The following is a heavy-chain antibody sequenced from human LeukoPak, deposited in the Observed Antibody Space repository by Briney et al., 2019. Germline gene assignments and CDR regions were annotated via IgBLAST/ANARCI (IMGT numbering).Heavy chain of an antibody. CDR1: GGSFSGYY. CDR3: ARGGAQPAAIGRESYYYGMDV. CDR2: INHSGST. V-gene: IGHV4-34*01. J-gene: IGHJ6*02. Sequence: SETLSLTCAVYGGSFSGYYWSWIRQPPGKGLEWIGEINHSGSTNYNPSLKSRVTISVDTTKNQFSLKLSSVTAADTAVYYCARGGAQPAAIGRESYYYGMDVWGQGTTVTVSS. D-gene: IGHD2-2*01.